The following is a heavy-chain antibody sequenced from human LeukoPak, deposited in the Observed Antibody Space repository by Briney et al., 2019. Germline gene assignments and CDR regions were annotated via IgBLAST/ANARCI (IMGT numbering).Heavy chain of an antibody. J-gene: IGHJ5*02. D-gene: IGHD3-10*01. CDR3: ARVELRWSGELLFGKKNWFDP. Sequence: GASVKVSCKASGYSFSNFGISWVRQAPGQGLEWVAWISAYNGNTNYAQNLQGRVTMTTDTSTRTAYMELRSLRSDDTAVYFCARVELRWSGELLFGKKNWFDPWGQGTLVTVSS. CDR2: ISAYNGNT. V-gene: IGHV1-18*01. CDR1: GYSFSNFG.